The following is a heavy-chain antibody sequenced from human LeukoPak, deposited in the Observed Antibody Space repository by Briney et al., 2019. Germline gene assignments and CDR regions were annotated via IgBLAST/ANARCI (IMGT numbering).Heavy chain of an antibody. CDR2: INHSGST. CDR1: GGSFSGYY. D-gene: IGHD6-13*01. J-gene: IGHJ5*02. CDR3: ARGPYSSSWHQPNWFDP. V-gene: IGHV4-34*01. Sequence: PSETLSLTCAVYGGSFSGYYWSWIRQPPGKGLEWIGEINHSGSTNYNPSLKSRVTISVDTSKNQFSLKLSSVTAADTAVYYCARGPYSSSWHQPNWFDPWGQGTLVTVSS.